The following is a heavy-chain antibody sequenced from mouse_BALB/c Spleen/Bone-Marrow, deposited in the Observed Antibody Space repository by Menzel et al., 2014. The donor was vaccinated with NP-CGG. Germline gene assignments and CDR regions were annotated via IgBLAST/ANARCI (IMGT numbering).Heavy chain of an antibody. CDR2: IYPGSGST. V-gene: IGHV1S22*01. D-gene: IGHD2-1*01. J-gene: IGHJ4*01. Sequence: LQQSGSELVRPGASVKLSCKVSGYTFTSYWMHWVKQRPGQGLEWIGNIYPGSGSTNYDEKFKSKATLTVDTSSSTAYMQLSSLTSEDSAVYYCTRRGGNYGAMDYWGQGTSVTVSS. CDR3: TRRGGNYGAMDY. CDR1: GYTFTSYW.